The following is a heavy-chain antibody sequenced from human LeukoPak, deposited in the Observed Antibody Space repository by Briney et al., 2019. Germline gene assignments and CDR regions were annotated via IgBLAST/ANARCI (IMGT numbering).Heavy chain of an antibody. V-gene: IGHV3-66*01. Sequence: GGSLSLSCAASGFTVSSNYMSWVRQAPGKGLEWVSVIYSGGSTYYADSVKGRFTISRDNSKNTLYLQMNSLRAEDTAVYYCARDQVPDYWGQGTLVTVSS. CDR1: GFTVSSNY. CDR3: ARDQVPDY. D-gene: IGHD1-1*01. J-gene: IGHJ4*02. CDR2: IYSGGST.